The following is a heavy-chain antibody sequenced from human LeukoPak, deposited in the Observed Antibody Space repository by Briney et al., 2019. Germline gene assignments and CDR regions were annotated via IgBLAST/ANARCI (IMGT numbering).Heavy chain of an antibody. J-gene: IGHJ3*02. D-gene: IGHD6-13*01. CDR3: ARRNTSSWYKDDAFDI. CDR1: GGSISSYY. CDR2: IYYSGST. V-gene: IGHV4-59*08. Sequence: SETLSLTCTVSGGSISSYYWSWIRQPPGKGLEWIGYIYYSGSTNYNPSLKSRVTISVDTPKNQFSPKLSSVTDADTAVYYRARRNTSSWYKDDAFDIWGQGTMVTVSS.